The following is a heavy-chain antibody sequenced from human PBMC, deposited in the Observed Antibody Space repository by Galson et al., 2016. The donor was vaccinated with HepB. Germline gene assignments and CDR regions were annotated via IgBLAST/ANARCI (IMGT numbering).Heavy chain of an antibody. Sequence: SLRLSCAASGFTFSSYNMNWVRQAPGKGLEWVSHIRYSGDPMSYADSVMGRFTISRDNAKNSLFLQMDRLRAEDSAIYYCVRSEKGNHYNYEGYYYYGLDVWGQGTTVTVSS. J-gene: IGHJ6*02. V-gene: IGHV3-48*03. CDR1: GFTFSSYN. D-gene: IGHD1-1*01. CDR3: VRSEKGNHYNYEGYYYYGLDV. CDR2: IRYSGDPM.